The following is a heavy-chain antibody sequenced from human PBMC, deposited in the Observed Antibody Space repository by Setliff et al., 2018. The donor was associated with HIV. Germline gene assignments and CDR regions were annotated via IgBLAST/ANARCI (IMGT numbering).Heavy chain of an antibody. CDR1: GGSISSNNYY. Sequence: PSETLSLTCTVSGGSISSNNYYWGWIRQPPGKGLEWIGSINYSGSTHSNPSLKSRLTISVDTSSNQFSLKLNSVTAADTAIYYCARSSRSSPFWFDYWGLGTLVTVSS. CDR2: INYSGST. D-gene: IGHD6-6*01. CDR3: ARSSRSSPFWFDY. J-gene: IGHJ4*01. V-gene: IGHV4-39*07.